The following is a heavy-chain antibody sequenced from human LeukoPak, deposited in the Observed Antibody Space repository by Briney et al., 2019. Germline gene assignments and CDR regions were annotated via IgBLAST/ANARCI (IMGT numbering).Heavy chain of an antibody. D-gene: IGHD3-10*01. CDR1: GFTFSRFG. V-gene: IGHV3-30*02. J-gene: IGHJ4*02. CDR3: ARDFSYGVKGAFEY. Sequence: PGGSLRLSCAASGFTFSRFGMHWVRQAPGKGLEWVAFLRYDGSDKEYAESVKGRFIISRDNSKNTLYVQMDSLRIEVTGVYFCARDFSYGVKGAFEYWGQGTLVTVSS. CDR2: LRYDGSDK.